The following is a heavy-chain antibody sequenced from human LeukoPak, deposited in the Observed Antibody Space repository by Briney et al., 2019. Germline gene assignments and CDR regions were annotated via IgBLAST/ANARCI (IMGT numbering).Heavy chain of an antibody. CDR1: GGSISSYY. J-gene: IGHJ4*02. Sequence: SETLSLTCTVSGGSISSYYWTWIRQPPGKGLEWIGYIYYSGSTNYNPSLKSRVTISVDTSKNQFSLKLTSVTAADTAVYYCARDQREQWLVTHYHFDYWGQGTLVTVSS. CDR3: ARDQREQWLVTHYHFDY. V-gene: IGHV4-59*01. D-gene: IGHD6-19*01. CDR2: IYYSGST.